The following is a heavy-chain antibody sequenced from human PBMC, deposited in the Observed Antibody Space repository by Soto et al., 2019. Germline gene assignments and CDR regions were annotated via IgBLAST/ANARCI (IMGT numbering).Heavy chain of an antibody. CDR3: ARAAPRYCSGGSCYSGRDY. J-gene: IGHJ4*02. V-gene: IGHV1-18*01. Sequence: ASVKVSCKASGYTFTSYGISWVRQAPGQGLEWMGWVNPCSGNTSYAQKLQGRVTMTTDTSTSTVYMELSSLRSEDTAVYYCARAAPRYCSGGSCYSGRDYWGQGTLVTVSS. CDR2: VNPCSGNT. D-gene: IGHD2-15*01. CDR1: GYTFTSYG.